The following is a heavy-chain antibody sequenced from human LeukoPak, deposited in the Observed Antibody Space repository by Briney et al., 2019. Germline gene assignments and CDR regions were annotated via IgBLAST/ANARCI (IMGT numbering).Heavy chain of an antibody. Sequence: SETLSLTCTVSGGSISSYYWSWIRQPPGKGLEWIGYIYYSGSTNYNPSLKSRVTISVDTSKNQFSLKLSSVTAADTAVYYCAGGSYSSSLYPTWGQGTLVTVSS. CDR2: IYYSGST. CDR1: GGSISSYY. V-gene: IGHV4-59*08. J-gene: IGHJ4*02. CDR3: AGGSYSSSLYPT. D-gene: IGHD6-13*01.